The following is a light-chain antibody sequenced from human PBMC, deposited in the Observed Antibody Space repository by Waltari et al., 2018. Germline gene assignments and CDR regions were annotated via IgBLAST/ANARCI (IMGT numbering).Light chain of an antibody. J-gene: IGLJ1*01. V-gene: IGLV1-44*01. CDR3: AAWDDSLNGYV. Sequence: QSVLTQPPSASGPPGQRVTISCSGSSSNIASNSVNWYQHFAGTAPKLLIYSSNQRPSGVPDRFSGSKSGTSASLAISGLQSEDEADYYCAAWDDSLNGYVFGTGTTVTVL. CDR1: SSNIASNS. CDR2: SSN.